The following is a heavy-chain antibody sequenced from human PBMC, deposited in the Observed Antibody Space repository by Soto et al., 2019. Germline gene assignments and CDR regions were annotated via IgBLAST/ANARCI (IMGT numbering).Heavy chain of an antibody. Sequence: LRLSCAASGFSFGSYALSWVRQAPGKGLEWVSTISGSDGKTFYADSVKGRFSISRDTSQSTLYLQMNSLRADDTAMYYCARWSYLDYWGQGTRVTVS. D-gene: IGHD3-3*01. CDR2: ISGSDGKT. V-gene: IGHV3-23*01. J-gene: IGHJ4*02. CDR3: ARWSYLDY. CDR1: GFSFGSYA.